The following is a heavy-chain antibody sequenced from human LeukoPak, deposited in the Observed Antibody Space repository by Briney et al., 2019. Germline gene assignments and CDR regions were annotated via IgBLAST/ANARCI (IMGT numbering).Heavy chain of an antibody. Sequence: PSETLSLTCTVSGGSISSSSYYWGWNRQPPGKGLEWIGSIYYSGSTYYNPSLKSRVTISVDTSKNQFSLKLSSVTAADTALYYCARGGTVTRPIDYWGQGTLVAVSS. CDR1: GGSISSSSYY. CDR3: ARGGTVTRPIDY. D-gene: IGHD4-17*01. CDR2: IYYSGST. J-gene: IGHJ4*02. V-gene: IGHV4-39*07.